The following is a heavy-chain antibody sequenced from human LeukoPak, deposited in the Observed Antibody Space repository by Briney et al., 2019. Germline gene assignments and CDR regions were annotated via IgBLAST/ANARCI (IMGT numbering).Heavy chain of an antibody. CDR1: GFTFINYG. CDR3: ANYGDYQYFDY. D-gene: IGHD4-17*01. J-gene: IGHJ4*02. V-gene: IGHV3-30*18. CDR2: ISYDATNK. Sequence: GGSLRLSCAASGFTFINYGMHWVRQAPGKGLEWVAVISYDATNKYYADSVKGRFTISRDNSKNTLYLQMNSLKTDDTAVYYCANYGDYQYFDYWGQGTPVIVSS.